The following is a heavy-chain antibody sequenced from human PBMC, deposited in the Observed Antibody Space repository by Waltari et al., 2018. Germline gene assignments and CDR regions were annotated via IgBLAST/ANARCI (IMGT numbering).Heavy chain of an antibody. Sequence: EVQLLESGGGLVQPGGSLRPSCAASGFTFSNFPINWVRLAPGAGLEWVSAITVADDTYYADSLRGRFTISRDSSKDTVHLQINGLRVEDTAVYYCATPFYNWDDPLHSWGQGTQVTVSS. J-gene: IGHJ4*02. CDR3: ATPFYNWDDPLHS. V-gene: IGHV3-23*01. D-gene: IGHD1-20*01. CDR2: ITVADDT. CDR1: GFTFSNFP.